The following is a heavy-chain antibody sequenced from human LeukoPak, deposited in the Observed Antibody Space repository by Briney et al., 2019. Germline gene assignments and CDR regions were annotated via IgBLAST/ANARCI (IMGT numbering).Heavy chain of an antibody. CDR2: IYYSGST. J-gene: IGHJ3*02. Sequence: LSETLSLTCSVSGGSISSSTYYWAWVRQPPGKGLEWIASIYYSGSTNYNPSLKSRVTISVDTSKNQFSLKLSSVTAADTAVYYCARDSREYSSSADAFDIWGQGTMVTVSS. V-gene: IGHV4-39*07. D-gene: IGHD6-6*01. CDR3: ARDSREYSSSADAFDI. CDR1: GGSISSSTYY.